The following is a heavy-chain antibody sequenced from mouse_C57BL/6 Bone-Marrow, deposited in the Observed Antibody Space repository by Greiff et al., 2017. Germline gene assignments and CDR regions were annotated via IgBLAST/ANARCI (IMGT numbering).Heavy chain of an antibody. Sequence: VQLQQSGAELARPGASVKLSCKASGYTFTSYGISWVKQRPGQGLEWIGEIYPRSGNTYYNEKFKGKATLTADKSSSTAYMELRRLTSEDSAVYFCARSRYGYDHNWGQGTTLTVSS. CDR2: IYPRSGNT. CDR3: ARSRYGYDHN. J-gene: IGHJ2*01. V-gene: IGHV1-81*01. D-gene: IGHD2-2*01. CDR1: GYTFTSYG.